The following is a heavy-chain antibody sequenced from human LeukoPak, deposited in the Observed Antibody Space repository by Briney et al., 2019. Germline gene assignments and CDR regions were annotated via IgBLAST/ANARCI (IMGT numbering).Heavy chain of an antibody. V-gene: IGHV4-34*01. Sequence: PSETLSLTCAVYGGSFSGYYWSWIRQPPGKGLEWIGEINHSGSTNYNPSLKSRVTISVDTSKNQFSLKLSSVTAADTAVYYCARGHPSYDFWSGYWLFDYWGQGTLVTVSS. D-gene: IGHD3-3*01. J-gene: IGHJ4*02. CDR2: INHSGST. CDR3: ARGHPSYDFWSGYWLFDY. CDR1: GGSFSGYY.